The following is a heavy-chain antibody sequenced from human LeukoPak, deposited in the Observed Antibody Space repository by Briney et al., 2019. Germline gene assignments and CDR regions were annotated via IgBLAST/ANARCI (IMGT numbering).Heavy chain of an antibody. D-gene: IGHD1-26*01. CDR2: IKQDGSEK. Sequence: GGSLRLSCAASGFTFSSYWVSWVRQAPGKGLEWVANIKQDGSEKYYVDSVKGRFTISRDNAKNSLYLQMNSLRAEDTAVYYCASNSGSYFDYWGQGTLVTVSS. V-gene: IGHV3-7*01. J-gene: IGHJ4*02. CDR3: ASNSGSYFDY. CDR1: GFTFSSYW.